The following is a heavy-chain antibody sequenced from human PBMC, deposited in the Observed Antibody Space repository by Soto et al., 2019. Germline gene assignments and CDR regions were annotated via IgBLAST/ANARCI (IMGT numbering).Heavy chain of an antibody. CDR2: ISAYNGNT. J-gene: IGHJ4*02. D-gene: IGHD2-15*01. Sequence: ASVKVSCKASGYTFTSYGISWVRQAPGQGLEWMGWISAYNGNTNYAQKLQGRVTMTTDTSTSTAYMELRSLRPDDTAVYYCAAKVGSCSGGSCYAPDYWGQGTLVTVSS. V-gene: IGHV1-18*01. CDR1: GYTFTSYG. CDR3: AAKVGSCSGGSCYAPDY.